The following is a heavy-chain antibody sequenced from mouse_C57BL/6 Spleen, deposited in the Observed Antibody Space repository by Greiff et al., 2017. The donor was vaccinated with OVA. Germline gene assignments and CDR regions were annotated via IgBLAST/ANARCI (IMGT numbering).Heavy chain of an antibody. CDR3: ARDRVPPDAMDY. Sequence: EVQLVESGGGLVKPGGSLKLSCAASGFTFSSYAMSWVRQTPEKRLEWVATISDGGSYTYYPDNVKGRFTISRDNATNNLYLQMSHLKSEDTAMDYCARDRVPPDAMDYWGQGTSVTVSS. CDR1: GFTFSSYA. CDR2: ISDGGSYT. J-gene: IGHJ4*01. V-gene: IGHV5-4*01. D-gene: IGHD2-14*01.